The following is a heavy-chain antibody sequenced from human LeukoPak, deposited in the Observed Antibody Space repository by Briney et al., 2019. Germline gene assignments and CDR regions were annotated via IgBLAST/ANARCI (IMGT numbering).Heavy chain of an antibody. CDR2: ISYDGSNK. D-gene: IGHD4-17*01. CDR1: GFTFSSYG. V-gene: IGHV3-30*18. CDR3: AKDFTVTTGGLDY. J-gene: IGHJ4*02. Sequence: GGSLRLSCAASGFTFSSYGMHWVRQAPGKGLGWVAVISYDGSNKYYADSVKGRFTISRDNSKNTLYLQMNSLRAEDTAVYYCAKDFTVTTGGLDYWGQGTLVTVSS.